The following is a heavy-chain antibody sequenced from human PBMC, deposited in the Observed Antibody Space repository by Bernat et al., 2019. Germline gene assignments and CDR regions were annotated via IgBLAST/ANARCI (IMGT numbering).Heavy chain of an antibody. CDR3: ASSYLLPCAGCDAFDI. D-gene: IGHD2-8*02. J-gene: IGHJ3*02. CDR1: GYTFTGYY. CDR2: INPNSGGP. Sequence: QVQLVQSGAEVKKPGASVNVSCKASGYTFTGYYMHWVRQAPGQVLEWMGWINPNSGGPNYAQKFQGWVTMTRDTSISTAYMELSRLSSYDTAVYYCASSYLLPCAGCDAFDIWGQGTMVTVSS. V-gene: IGHV1-2*04.